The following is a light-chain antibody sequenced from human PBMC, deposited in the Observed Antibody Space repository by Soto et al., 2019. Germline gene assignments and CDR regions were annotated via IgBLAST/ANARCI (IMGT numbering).Light chain of an antibody. CDR3: AAWHNSLNGWV. J-gene: IGLJ3*02. Sequence: QSVLTQPPSASGTPGQSVTISCSGSSPNIGGHSVNWYQQLPGTAPKLLIYTNNQRPSGVPDRFSGSKSGTSASLAITGLQSEDEADYYCAAWHNSLNGWVFGGGTKLTVL. V-gene: IGLV1-44*01. CDR1: SPNIGGHS. CDR2: TNN.